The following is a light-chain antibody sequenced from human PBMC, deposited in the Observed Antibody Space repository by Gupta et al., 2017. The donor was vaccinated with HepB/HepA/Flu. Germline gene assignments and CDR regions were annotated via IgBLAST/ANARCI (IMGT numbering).Light chain of an antibody. CDR3: QQCDSTPFT. CDR1: QSISTC. V-gene: IGKV1-39*01. CDR2: SAS. J-gene: IGKJ4*01. Sequence: DIQITQSPFSLSPFVGDRVTITCRASQSISTCLNWYQQKAGRAPKLLIYSASSLESGVPARFSGSGSGTDFTLTISSLQPEDFATYYCQQCDSTPFTFGGGTKVEI.